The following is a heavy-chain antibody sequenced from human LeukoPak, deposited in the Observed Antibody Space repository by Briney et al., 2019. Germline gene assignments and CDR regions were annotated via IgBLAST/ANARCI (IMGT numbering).Heavy chain of an antibody. CDR3: LRGSSYVWSHYVFDS. CDR2: IKQDGREK. D-gene: IGHD3-16*01. CDR1: GFTFSNYW. V-gene: IGHV3-7*01. J-gene: IGHJ4*02. Sequence: GGSLRLSCVASGFTFSNYWMTWVRQAPGKGLEGVAKIKQDGREKIYVASVKGRFTISRDNAKSSLYLQMNGLRAEDAAVYYCLRGSSYVWSHYVFDSWGRGTLVVVSS.